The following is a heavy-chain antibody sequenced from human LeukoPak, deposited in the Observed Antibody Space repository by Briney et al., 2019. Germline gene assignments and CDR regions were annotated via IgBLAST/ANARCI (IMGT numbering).Heavy chain of an antibody. J-gene: IGHJ6*03. Sequence: SETLSLTCTVSGGSISSYYWSWIRQTPGKGLEWIGYADHTGSTKFNPSLNGRVSISRDTSNNFFSLKLSSVTAADTAVYYCARQYYYYYYMDVWGKGTTVTVSS. V-gene: IGHV4-59*01. CDR2: ADHTGST. CDR1: GGSISSYY. CDR3: ARQYYYYYYMDV.